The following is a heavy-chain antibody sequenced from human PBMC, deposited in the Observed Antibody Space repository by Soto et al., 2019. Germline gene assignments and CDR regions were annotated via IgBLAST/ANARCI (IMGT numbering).Heavy chain of an antibody. D-gene: IGHD3-22*01. Sequence: ASVTVSCQASGYTFSSYAMHWVRQAPGQRLEWMGWINAGNGNTKYSQKFQGRVTITRDTSASTAYMELNSLRAEDTAVYYCAAEYYYGSSDPKGRIDWGQGTLVTVSS. CDR1: GYTFSSYA. CDR2: INAGNGNT. CDR3: AAEYYYGSSDPKGRID. J-gene: IGHJ4*02. V-gene: IGHV1-3*01.